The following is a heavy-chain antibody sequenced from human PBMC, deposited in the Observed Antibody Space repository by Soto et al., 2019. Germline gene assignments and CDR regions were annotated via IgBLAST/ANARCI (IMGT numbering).Heavy chain of an antibody. CDR3: AKDFGRMVRGVIGSRLRERGMDV. D-gene: IGHD3-10*01. Sequence: QVQLVESGGGVVQPGRSLRLSCAASGFTFSSYGMHWVRQAPGKGLEWVAVISYDGSNKYYADSVKGRFTISRDNSKNTLYLQMNSLRAEDTAVYYCAKDFGRMVRGVIGSRLRERGMDVWGQGTTVTVSS. V-gene: IGHV3-30*18. CDR2: ISYDGSNK. J-gene: IGHJ6*02. CDR1: GFTFSSYG.